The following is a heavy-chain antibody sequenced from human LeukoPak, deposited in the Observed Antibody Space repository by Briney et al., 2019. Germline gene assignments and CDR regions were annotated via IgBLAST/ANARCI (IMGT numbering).Heavy chain of an antibody. J-gene: IGHJ3*02. Sequence: GGSLRLSCAASGFTFSSYAMSWVRQAPGKGLECVSGSSGSGGSTYHADSVKGRFTISRDNSKNMLYLQMRSLRAEDTAIYYCAKGWMETTLDGFVMWGQGTMVIVSS. CDR2: SSGSGGST. CDR3: AKGWMETTLDGFVM. V-gene: IGHV3-23*01. CDR1: GFTFSSYA. D-gene: IGHD4-11*01.